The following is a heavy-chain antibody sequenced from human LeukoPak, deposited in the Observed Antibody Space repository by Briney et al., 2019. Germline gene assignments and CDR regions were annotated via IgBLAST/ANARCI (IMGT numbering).Heavy chain of an antibody. V-gene: IGHV1-46*01. D-gene: IGHD2-15*01. Sequence: ASVKVSCKASGYTFTSYYMHWVRQAPGQGLEWMGIINPSGGSTSYAQKFQGRVTMTRDTSTSTVYMELSSLRSEGTAVYYCARASEYCSGGSCYTKYNWFDPWGQGTLVTVSS. CDR3: ARASEYCSGGSCYTKYNWFDP. CDR2: INPSGGST. CDR1: GYTFTSYY. J-gene: IGHJ5*02.